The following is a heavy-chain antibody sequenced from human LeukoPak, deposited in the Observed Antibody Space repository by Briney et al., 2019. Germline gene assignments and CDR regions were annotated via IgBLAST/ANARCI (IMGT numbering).Heavy chain of an antibody. J-gene: IGHJ4*02. CDR3: ARGLGALDY. V-gene: IGHV4-34*01. D-gene: IGHD1-26*01. CDR2: INHSGSS. Sequence: SETLSLTCALSGGSITDYFYNWVRQPPGKGLEWIGEINHSGSSTYNPSLKSRVTISVDTSKNQFSLKLSSVTAADTAVYYCARGLGALDYWGQGTLVTVSS. CDR1: GGSITDYF.